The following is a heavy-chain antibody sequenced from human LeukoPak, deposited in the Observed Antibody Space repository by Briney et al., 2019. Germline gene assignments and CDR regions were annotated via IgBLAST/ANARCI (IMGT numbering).Heavy chain of an antibody. D-gene: IGHD6-13*01. Sequence: SQTLSLTCAISGDSVSSNSAAWNWIRQSPSRGLEWLGRTYYRSQWYNDYAVSVRSRITINPDTSKNQFSLQLNSVTPEDTAVYYCARSKGRMRQQVSQNKYYFDYWGQGTLVTVSS. CDR1: GDSVSSNSAA. CDR3: ARSKGRMRQQVSQNKYYFDY. J-gene: IGHJ4*02. CDR2: TYYRSQWYN. V-gene: IGHV6-1*01.